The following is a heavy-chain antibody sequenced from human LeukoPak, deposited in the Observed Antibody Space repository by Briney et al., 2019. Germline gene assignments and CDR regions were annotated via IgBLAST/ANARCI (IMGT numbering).Heavy chain of an antibody. J-gene: IGHJ6*02. CDR1: GGSISSYY. Sequence: SETLSLTCIVSGGSISSYYWSWIRQPPGKGRGWSGYIYYSGSTNYNPSLKSRVTISVDTSKNQFSLKLSSVTAADTAVYYCARALYYGSGSLYYSYYYGMDVWGQGTTVTVSS. D-gene: IGHD3-10*01. CDR3: ARALYYGSGSLYYSYYYGMDV. V-gene: IGHV4-59*01. CDR2: IYYSGST.